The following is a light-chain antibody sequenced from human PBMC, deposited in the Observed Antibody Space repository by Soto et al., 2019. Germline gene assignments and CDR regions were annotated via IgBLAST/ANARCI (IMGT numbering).Light chain of an antibody. CDR2: EGS. CDR3: CSYAGSSTYVV. Sequence: QSALTQPASVSGSPGQSITISCTGTSSDVGSYNLVSWYQQHPGKAPKLMIYEGSKRPSGVSNRFSGSKSGNTASLTISGLQAEDEADYHRCSYAGSSTYVVFGGGTKLTVL. J-gene: IGLJ2*01. CDR1: SSDVGSYNL. V-gene: IGLV2-23*01.